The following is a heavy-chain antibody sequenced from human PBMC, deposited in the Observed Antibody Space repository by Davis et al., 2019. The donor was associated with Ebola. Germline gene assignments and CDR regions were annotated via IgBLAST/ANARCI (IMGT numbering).Heavy chain of an antibody. CDR2: ISYDGSNK. CDR3: AKEIYDSRGY. V-gene: IGHV3-30*18. CDR1: GFTFSSYG. Sequence: PGGSLRLSCAASGFTFSSYGMHWVRQAPGKGLEWVAVISYDGSNKYYADSVKGRFTISRDNSKNTLYLQMNSLRAEDTAVYYCAKEIYDSRGYWGQGTLVTVSS. J-gene: IGHJ4*02. D-gene: IGHD3-22*01.